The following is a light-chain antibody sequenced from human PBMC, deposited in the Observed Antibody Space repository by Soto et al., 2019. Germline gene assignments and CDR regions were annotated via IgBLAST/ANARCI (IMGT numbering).Light chain of an antibody. CDR3: SSYTSSTTVV. CDR2: EVS. J-gene: IGLJ2*01. Sequence: QSALTQPASVSGSPGQSITISCTGTSSDVGSYNYVSWYLHHPGKAPKLMIYEVSNRPSGVSNRFSGSKSGNTASLTISGLQAEDEADYYCSSYTSSTTVVFGGGTQLTVL. CDR1: SSDVGSYNY. V-gene: IGLV2-14*01.